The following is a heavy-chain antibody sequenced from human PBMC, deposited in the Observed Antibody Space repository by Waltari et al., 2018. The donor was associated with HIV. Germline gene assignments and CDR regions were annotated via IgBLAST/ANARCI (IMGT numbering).Heavy chain of an antibody. V-gene: IGHV3-74*01. CDR3: ARGGGYSVVAY. J-gene: IGHJ4*02. Sequence: EDELVACGEGQVQLGGSRIRHCAHYAFLLSSSSHHWFRPAPGKGLVCVSRSTSDGSGANYADSVKGRFTISRDNAKDTVYLHMNGLRAEDTAVYYCARGGGYSVVAYWGQGTQVTVSS. D-gene: IGHD5-18*01. CDR1: AFLLSSSS. CDR2: STSDGSGA.